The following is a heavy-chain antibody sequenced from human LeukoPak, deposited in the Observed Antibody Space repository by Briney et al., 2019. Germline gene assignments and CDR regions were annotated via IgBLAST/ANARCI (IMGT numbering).Heavy chain of an antibody. Sequence: ASVKVSCKASGYTFSGYYMHWVRQAPGQGLEWMGWIYPNSGDTKYEQKFQGRVTVTRDTSISTAFMEVSRLTSDDTAVYYCARSGSDAFDIWGQGTMVTASS. V-gene: IGHV1-2*02. D-gene: IGHD1-26*01. CDR1: GYTFSGYY. J-gene: IGHJ3*02. CDR2: IYPNSGDT. CDR3: ARSGSDAFDI.